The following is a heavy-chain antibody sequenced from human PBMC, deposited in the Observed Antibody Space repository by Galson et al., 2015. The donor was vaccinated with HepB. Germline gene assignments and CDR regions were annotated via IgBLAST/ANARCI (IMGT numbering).Heavy chain of an antibody. Sequence: TLSLTCTVSGGSISSGDYFWSWIRQPPGKGLEWIGYISYSGSAYYNPSLKSRLTFSLDTSKNQSSLKLSSVTAADTAVYYCAREGLFDCSSTSCYGYYYYVDVWGTGTTVTVSS. D-gene: IGHD2-2*01. CDR1: GGSISSGDYF. J-gene: IGHJ6*03. CDR2: ISYSGSA. V-gene: IGHV4-30-4*01. CDR3: AREGLFDCSSTSCYGYYYYVDV.